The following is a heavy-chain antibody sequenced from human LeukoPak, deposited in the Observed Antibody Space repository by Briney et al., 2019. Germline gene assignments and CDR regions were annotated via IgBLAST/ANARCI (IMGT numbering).Heavy chain of an antibody. J-gene: IGHJ4*02. CDR2: ICGSGGTT. D-gene: IGHD2-15*01. Sequence: GGSLRLSCAVSGFTFSSYAMIWVRQAPGKGLEWVSVICGSGGTTYYADSVKGRFTISRDNSENTLYLQMNSLRAEDTAVYYCAKAPGGSCYFSFDYSGQGTLVTVSS. CDR3: AKAPGGSCYFSFDY. V-gene: IGHV3-23*01. CDR1: GFTFSSYA.